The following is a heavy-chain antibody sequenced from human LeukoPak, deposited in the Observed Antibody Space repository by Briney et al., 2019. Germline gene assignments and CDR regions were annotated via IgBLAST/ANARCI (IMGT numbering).Heavy chain of an antibody. V-gene: IGHV3-48*01. CDR2: IGPSGTAI. Sequence: GGSLRLSCAASGFTFSSYAMNWVRQAPGRGLEWVSYIGPSGTAIYYADSVKGRFTISRDNAKNSLCLQMNSLRAEDTAVYYCARDRGGAYDFWSGYYTGYFDYWGQGTLVPVSS. CDR3: ARDRGGAYDFWSGYYTGYFDY. CDR1: GFTFSSYA. D-gene: IGHD3-3*01. J-gene: IGHJ4*02.